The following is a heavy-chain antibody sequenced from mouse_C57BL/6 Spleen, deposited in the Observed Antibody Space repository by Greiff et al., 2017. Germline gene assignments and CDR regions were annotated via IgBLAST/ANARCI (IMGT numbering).Heavy chain of an antibody. CDR3: TRPERRYYFDY. V-gene: IGHV1-5*01. Sequence: VQLQQSGTVLARPGASVKMSCKTSGYTFTSYWMHWVKQRPGQGLEWIGSIYPGNSDTSYNQKFKGKAKLTAVTSASTAYRELSSLTNEDSAVYYVTRPERRYYFDYWGQGTTLTVSS. CDR2: IYPGNSDT. CDR1: GYTFTSYW. J-gene: IGHJ2*01.